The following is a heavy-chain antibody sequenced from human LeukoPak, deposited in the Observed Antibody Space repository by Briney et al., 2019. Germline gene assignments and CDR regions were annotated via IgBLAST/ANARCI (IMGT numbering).Heavy chain of an antibody. Sequence: SETLSLTCAVYGVSFSGYYWSWIRQPPGKGLEWIGEINHSGSTNYNPSLKSRVTISVDTSKNQFSLKLSSVTAADTAVYYCARVWVVVPAAIRFGGNWFDPWGQGTLVTVSS. D-gene: IGHD2-2*02. J-gene: IGHJ5*02. CDR2: INHSGST. V-gene: IGHV4-34*01. CDR3: ARVWVVVPAAIRFGGNWFDP. CDR1: GVSFSGYY.